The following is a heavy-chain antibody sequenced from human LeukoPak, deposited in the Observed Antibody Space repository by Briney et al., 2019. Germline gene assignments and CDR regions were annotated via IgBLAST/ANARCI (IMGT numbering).Heavy chain of an antibody. CDR2: ISWNSGSI. V-gene: IGHV3-9*01. CDR3: AKEGVLLWFGEAFDI. CDR1: GFTFDDYA. D-gene: IGHD3-10*01. Sequence: GGSLRLSCAASGFTFDDYAMHWVRQAPGKGLEWVSGISWNSGSIGYADSVKGRFTISRDNAKNSLYLQMNCLRAEDTALYYCAKEGVLLWFGEAFDIWGQGTMVTVSS. J-gene: IGHJ3*02.